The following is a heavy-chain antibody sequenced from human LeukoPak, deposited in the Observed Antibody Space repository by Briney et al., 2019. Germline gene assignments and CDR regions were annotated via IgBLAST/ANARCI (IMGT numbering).Heavy chain of an antibody. CDR2: ISGSGGST. V-gene: IGHV3-23*01. CDR3: AKGATGYDFWSGYYNWLDP. D-gene: IGHD3-3*01. CDR1: GFTFSNYA. J-gene: IGHJ5*02. Sequence: PGGSLRLSCAASGFTFSNYAMSWVRQAPGKGLEWVSAISGSGGSTYYADSVKGRFTISRDNSKNTLYLQMNSLRAEDTAVYYCAKGATGYDFWSGYYNWLDPWGQGTLVTVSS.